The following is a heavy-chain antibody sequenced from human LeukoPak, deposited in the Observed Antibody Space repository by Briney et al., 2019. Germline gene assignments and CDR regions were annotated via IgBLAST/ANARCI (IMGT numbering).Heavy chain of an antibody. CDR1: GGSISSGGYY. J-gene: IGHJ4*02. CDR2: IYYSGST. Sequence: SETLSLTCTVSGGSISSGGYYWSWIRQHPGKGLEWIGYIYYSGSTNYNPSLKSRVTISVDTSKNQFSLKLSSVTAADTAVYYCAARGYSYGYAVDYWGQGTLVTVSS. CDR3: AARGYSYGYAVDY. V-gene: IGHV4-61*08. D-gene: IGHD5-18*01.